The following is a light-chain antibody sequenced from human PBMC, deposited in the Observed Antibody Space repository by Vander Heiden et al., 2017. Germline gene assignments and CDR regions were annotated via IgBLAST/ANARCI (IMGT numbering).Light chain of an antibody. V-gene: IGKV3-20*01. CDR2: GAS. Sequence: VFTQSPGTLSLSPGERATLPCRASQSVNNNYLSWYQQKPGQAPRLLIYGASSRATDIPDRFSGSGSGTDFTLTISRLEPEDFAVYYCQQYGSSPPYTFGQGTKLEIK. CDR3: QQYGSSPPYT. CDR1: QSVNNNY. J-gene: IGKJ2*01.